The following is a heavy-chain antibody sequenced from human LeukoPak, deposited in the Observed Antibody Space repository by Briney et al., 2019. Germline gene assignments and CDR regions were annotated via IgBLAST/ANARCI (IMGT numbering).Heavy chain of an antibody. J-gene: IGHJ4*02. D-gene: IGHD3-3*01. CDR2: INYSGST. Sequence: AETLSLTCAVYGGSFSGYYWHWIRQPPGKGLEWIGDINYSGSTNYNPSLERRVTISVDTSNNQFSLKLSSVTAAETAVYYCARSYYDFWSGYYTGSPFDYWGQGTLVTVSS. CDR1: GGSFSGYY. V-gene: IGHV4-34*01. CDR3: ARSYYDFWSGYYTGSPFDY.